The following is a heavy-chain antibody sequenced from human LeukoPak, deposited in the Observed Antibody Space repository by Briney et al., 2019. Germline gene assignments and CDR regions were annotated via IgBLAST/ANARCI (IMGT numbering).Heavy chain of an antibody. J-gene: IGHJ3*01. CDR1: GFAFSTYS. Sequence: GGSLRLSCAASGFAFSTYSMDWVRQAPGKGLEWVSSITGSRSYISYADSVKGRFTISRDNADNSLFLQMDSLRAEDTAVYYCARARGAASVSIWGLSAFDVWGHGAVVTVSS. CDR2: ITGSRSYI. V-gene: IGHV3-21*01. CDR3: ARARGAASVSIWGLSAFDV. D-gene: IGHD5/OR15-5a*01.